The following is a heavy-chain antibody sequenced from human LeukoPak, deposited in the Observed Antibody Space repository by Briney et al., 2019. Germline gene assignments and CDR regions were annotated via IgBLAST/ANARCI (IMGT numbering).Heavy chain of an antibody. Sequence: PSETLSLTCTVSGGSISSYYWSWIRQPPGKGLELIGYIYYSGSTNYSPSLKSRVTISVDTSKNQFSLKLSSVTAADTAFYYCVRDRELHYWGQGILVTVSS. J-gene: IGHJ4*02. D-gene: IGHD1-7*01. V-gene: IGHV4-59*01. CDR3: VRDRELHY. CDR2: IYYSGST. CDR1: GGSISSYY.